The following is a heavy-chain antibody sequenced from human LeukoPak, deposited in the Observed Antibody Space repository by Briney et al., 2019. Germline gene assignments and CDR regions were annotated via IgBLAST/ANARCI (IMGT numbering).Heavy chain of an antibody. D-gene: IGHD1-26*01. Sequence: GGSLRLSCAASGFTFSSYWMSWVRQAPGKGLEWVANIKQDGSEKYYVDSVKGRFTVSRDNAKNSLYLQMNSLRAEDTAIYYCVRLKSGNYYHFDYWGQGTLVTVSS. J-gene: IGHJ4*02. CDR3: VRLKSGNYYHFDY. CDR2: IKQDGSEK. V-gene: IGHV3-7*01. CDR1: GFTFSSYW.